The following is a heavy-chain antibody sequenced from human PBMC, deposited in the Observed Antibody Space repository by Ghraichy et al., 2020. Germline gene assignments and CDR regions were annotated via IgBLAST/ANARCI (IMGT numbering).Heavy chain of an antibody. V-gene: IGHV1-18*04. CDR2: ISAYNGNT. Sequence: ASVKVSCKASGYTFTSYGISWVRQAPGQGLEWMGWISAYNGNTNYAQKLQGRVTMTTDTSTSTAYMELRSLRSDDTAVYYCARRPGGYSYGRYYYYGMDVWGQGTTVTVSS. CDR3: ARRPGGYSYGRYYYYGMDV. J-gene: IGHJ6*02. D-gene: IGHD5-18*01. CDR1: GYTFTSYG.